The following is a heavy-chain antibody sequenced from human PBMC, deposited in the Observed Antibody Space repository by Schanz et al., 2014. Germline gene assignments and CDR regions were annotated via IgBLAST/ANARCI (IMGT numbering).Heavy chain of an antibody. Sequence: EVQLVESGGGLIQPGGSLRLSCAASGFGFSSYSMNWVRQAPGKGLEWISYITYNGGTIYYADSVKGRFTISRDNAKNSLFLQMSSLRADDTAVYYCAKAADWPVTRFDPWGQGTLVTVSS. V-gene: IGHV3-48*01. CDR1: GFGFSSYS. CDR3: AKAADWPVTRFDP. D-gene: IGHD3-9*01. J-gene: IGHJ5*02. CDR2: ITYNGGTI.